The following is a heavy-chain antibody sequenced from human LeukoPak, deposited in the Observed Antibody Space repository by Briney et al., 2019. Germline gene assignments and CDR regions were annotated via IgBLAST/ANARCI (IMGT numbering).Heavy chain of an antibody. CDR2: INAGNGNT. J-gene: IGHJ1*01. V-gene: IGHV1-3*01. CDR1: GYTFTSYA. CDR3: ARDFSGDYLYFQH. Sequence: ASVKVSCKASGYTFTSYAMHWVRQAPGQRLEWMGWINAGNGNTKYSQKFQGRVTITRDTSASTAYMELSSLGSEDTAVYYCARDFSGDYLYFQHWGQGTLVTVSS. D-gene: IGHD4-17*01.